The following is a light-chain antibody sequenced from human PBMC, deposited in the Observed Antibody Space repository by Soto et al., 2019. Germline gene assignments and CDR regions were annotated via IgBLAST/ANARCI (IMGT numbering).Light chain of an antibody. CDR1: SSNIGNNF. CDR2: HTD. J-gene: IGLJ3*02. CDR3: ETCDSSLNVEA. Sequence: QSVLTQPPSVSAAPGQRVTISCSGSSSNIGNNFVSWYQQFPGKAPKLLIFHTDKRPSGIPDRFSGSKSGTSATLGITGLQTGDEADYYSETCDSSLNVEAFAGGTKLTVL. V-gene: IGLV1-51*01.